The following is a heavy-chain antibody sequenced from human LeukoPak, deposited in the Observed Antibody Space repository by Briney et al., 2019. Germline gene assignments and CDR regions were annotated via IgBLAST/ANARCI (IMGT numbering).Heavy chain of an antibody. CDR1: GFTFSSYA. V-gene: IGHV3-30-3*01. J-gene: IGHJ4*02. Sequence: GRSLRLSCAASGFTFSSYAMHWVRQAPGKGLEWVAVISYDGSNKYYADSVKGRFTISRDNSKNTLYLQMNSLRAEDTAVYYCARDAQGXXXDYWGQGTLVTVSS. CDR2: ISYDGSNK. CDR3: ARDAQGXXXDY.